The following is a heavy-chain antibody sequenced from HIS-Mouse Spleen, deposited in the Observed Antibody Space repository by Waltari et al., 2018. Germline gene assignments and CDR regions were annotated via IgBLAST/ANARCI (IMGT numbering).Heavy chain of an antibody. V-gene: IGHV4-39*07. CDR3: AREIPYSSSWYDWYFDL. CDR1: GGSISSSSYY. Sequence: QLQLPESGPGLVKPSATLSLTCTFSGGSISSSSYYCGWIRQPPGKGLEWIGSIYYSGSTYYNPSLKSRVTISVDTSKNQFSLKLSSVTAADTAVYYCAREIPYSSSWYDWYFDLWGRGTLVTVSS. CDR2: IYYSGST. D-gene: IGHD6-13*01. J-gene: IGHJ2*01.